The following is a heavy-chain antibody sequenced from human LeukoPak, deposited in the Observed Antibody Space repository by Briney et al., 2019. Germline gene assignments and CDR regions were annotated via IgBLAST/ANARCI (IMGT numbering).Heavy chain of an antibody. D-gene: IGHD5-18*01. CDR1: GFTLSSYG. CDR3: AKDPGMAVYSYGYDAFDI. CDR2: ISYNGHNK. Sequence: GGSLRLSCAASGFTLSSYGMHWVRQAPGKGLERVAVISYNGHNKYSADSVKGRFTISRDNSKNTLYLQMNSLRAEDTAIYYCAKDPGMAVYSYGYDAFDISGQGTMVTVSS. J-gene: IGHJ3*02. V-gene: IGHV3-30*18.